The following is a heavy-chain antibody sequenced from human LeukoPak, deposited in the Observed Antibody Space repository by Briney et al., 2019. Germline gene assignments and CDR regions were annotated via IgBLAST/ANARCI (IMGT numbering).Heavy chain of an antibody. J-gene: IGHJ5*02. D-gene: IGHD6-6*01. Sequence: PSETLSLTCTVSGDPVSSSNFFWGWIRQPPGKGLEWIGSFHYSGSTFYNPSLKSRVTISVDTSKNHFSLKLTSVTAADSAVYYCARHEYEVFPPANWFDPWGQGTLVTVSS. V-gene: IGHV4-39*02. CDR3: ARHEYEVFPPANWFDP. CDR1: GDPVSSSNFF. CDR2: FHYSGST.